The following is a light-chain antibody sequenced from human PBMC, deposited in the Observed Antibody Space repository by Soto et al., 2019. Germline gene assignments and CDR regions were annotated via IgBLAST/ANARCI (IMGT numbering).Light chain of an antibody. CDR3: SSYAGGNNLL. CDR1: SRDIGGYNY. Sequence: QSALTQPPSASGSLGQSVTISCSGASRDIGGYNYVAWYQQHPGKAPKLIIYEVNKRPSGVPDRFSGSKSGNTASLTVSGLQAEDEADYSCSSYAGGNNLLFGGGTKLTVL. V-gene: IGLV2-8*01. J-gene: IGLJ2*01. CDR2: EVN.